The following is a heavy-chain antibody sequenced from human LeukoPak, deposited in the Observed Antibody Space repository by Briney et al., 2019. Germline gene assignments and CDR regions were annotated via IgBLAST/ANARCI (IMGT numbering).Heavy chain of an antibody. V-gene: IGHV3-30*15. CDR1: GFTFSTSA. J-gene: IGHJ4*02. CDR2: MSYDGSNK. Sequence: GGSLRLSCAASGFTFSTSAMHWVRQAPGKGLEWVAVMSYDGSNKYYADSVKGRFTISRDNSRNTLSLQMSSLRAEDTAVYYFASGRYHEHWGQGTLVTVSS. D-gene: IGHD1-26*01. CDR3: ASGRYHEH.